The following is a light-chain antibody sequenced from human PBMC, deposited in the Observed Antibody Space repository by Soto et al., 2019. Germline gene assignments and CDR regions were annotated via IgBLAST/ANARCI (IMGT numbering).Light chain of an antibody. Sequence: DIQMTQSHSTLSASVGDRVTITCRASQNIHHWLAWYQQKPGKAPKLLIYKAYSLASGDPSRFSGSGSGTAFTLTISSLQPDDVATYYGQQYNRPYTFGQGTKLEIK. CDR1: QNIHHW. J-gene: IGKJ2*01. CDR2: KAY. V-gene: IGKV1-5*03. CDR3: QQYNRPYT.